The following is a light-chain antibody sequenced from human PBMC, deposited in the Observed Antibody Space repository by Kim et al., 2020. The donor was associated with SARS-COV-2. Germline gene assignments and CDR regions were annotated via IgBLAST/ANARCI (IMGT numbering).Light chain of an antibody. CDR2: SAS. J-gene: IGKJ1*01. V-gene: IGKV1-27*01. Sequence: ASVGAGVTITCRASPGISNYLAWYQQKPGRVPRVLIYSASPLLSGVPSRFSGSRSGTDFTLTISSLQPEDVATYYCQKYDSAPWTFGQGTKVDIK. CDR1: PGISNY. CDR3: QKYDSAPWT.